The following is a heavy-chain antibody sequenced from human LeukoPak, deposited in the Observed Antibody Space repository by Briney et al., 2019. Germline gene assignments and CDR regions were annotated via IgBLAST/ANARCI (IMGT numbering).Heavy chain of an antibody. CDR2: MNPNSGNT. CDR1: GYTFTSYD. J-gene: IGHJ6*03. Sequence: ASVKVSCKASGYTFTSYDINWVRQATGQGLEWMGWMNPNSGNTGYAQKFQGRVTMTRNTSISTAYMELSSLRSDDTAVYYCARDLHQSQNYYYYMDVWGKGTTVTISS. V-gene: IGHV1-8*02. CDR3: ARDLHQSQNYYYYMDV.